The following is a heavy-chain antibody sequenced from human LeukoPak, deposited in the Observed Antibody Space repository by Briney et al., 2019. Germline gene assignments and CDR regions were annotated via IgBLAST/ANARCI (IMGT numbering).Heavy chain of an antibody. CDR1: GGSISSYY. CDR3: ARERSSGWYGYYFDY. V-gene: IGHV4-4*07. D-gene: IGHD6-19*01. J-gene: IGHJ4*02. CDR2: IYTSGST. Sequence: PSETLSLTRTVSGGSISSYYWSWIRQPAGKGLEWIGRIYTSGSTNYNPSLKSRVTMSADTSKNQFSLKLSSVTAADTAVYYCARERSSGWYGYYFDYWGQGTLVTVSS.